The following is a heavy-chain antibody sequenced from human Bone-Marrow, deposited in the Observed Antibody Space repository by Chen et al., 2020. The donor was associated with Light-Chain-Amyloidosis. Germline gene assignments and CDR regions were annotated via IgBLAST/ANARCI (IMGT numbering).Heavy chain of an antibody. CDR2: IKEDGSEK. CDR1: GFTFSDYS. V-gene: IGHV3-7*01. Sequence: EVRVMESGGGLVKPGESLRLSCATSGFTFSDYSMNWARQAPGKGLEWVTNIKEDGSEKYYVDSVKGRFTISRDNAKNSVYLQMNSLKDEDTALYYCASYNGGAALNIWGQGTMVTVSS. D-gene: IGHD3-16*01. J-gene: IGHJ3*02. CDR3: ASYNGGAALNI.